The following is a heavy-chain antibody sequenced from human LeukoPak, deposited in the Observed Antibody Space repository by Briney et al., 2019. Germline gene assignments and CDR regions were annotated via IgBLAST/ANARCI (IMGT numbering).Heavy chain of an antibody. CDR2: ISSSSSYI. J-gene: IGHJ4*02. D-gene: IGHD1-20*01. CDR1: GFTSSSYS. Sequence: GGSLRLSCAASGFTSSSYSMNWVRQAPGKGLEWVSSISSSSSYIYYADSVKGRFTISRDNAKNSLHLQMNSLRAEDTAVYYCASSFQYNWNDGRSLYHFDYWGQGTLVTVSS. V-gene: IGHV3-21*01. CDR3: ASSFQYNWNDGRSLYHFDY.